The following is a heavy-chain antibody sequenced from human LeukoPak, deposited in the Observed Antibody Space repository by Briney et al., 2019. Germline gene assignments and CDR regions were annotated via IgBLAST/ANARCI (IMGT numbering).Heavy chain of an antibody. CDR1: GFTVSSNY. D-gene: IGHD2/OR15-2a*01. CDR2: IYSGGST. J-gene: IGHJ3*02. V-gene: IGHV3-53*04. CDR3: ARDRALWGAFDI. Sequence: GGSLRLSCAASGFTVSSNYMSWVRQAPGKGLEWVSVIYSGGSTYYADSVKGRFTTSRHNSKNTLYLQMNSLRPEDTAVYYCARDRALWGAFDIWGQGTMVTVSS.